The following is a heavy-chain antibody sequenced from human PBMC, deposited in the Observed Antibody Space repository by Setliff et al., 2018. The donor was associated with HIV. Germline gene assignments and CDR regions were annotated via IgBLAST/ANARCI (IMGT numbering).Heavy chain of an antibody. Sequence: ETLSLTCTVSGASITTDTYYWAWIRQPPGKGLEWFGSIYHSGTTYYNPSLKSRLTISADTSKNRFSLKLSSVTAADTAANYCARGNSGWSSFDYWGQGTLVTVSS. V-gene: IGHV4-39*07. J-gene: IGHJ4*02. D-gene: IGHD6-19*01. CDR1: GASITTDTYY. CDR2: IYHSGTT. CDR3: ARGNSGWSSFDY.